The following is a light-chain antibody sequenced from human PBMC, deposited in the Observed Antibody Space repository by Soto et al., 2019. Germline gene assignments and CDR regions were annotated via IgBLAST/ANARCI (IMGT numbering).Light chain of an antibody. V-gene: IGKV1-39*01. CDR2: AAS. CDR3: QQTYSTPVT. J-gene: IGKJ4*01. CDR1: QSITNY. Sequence: DIRMTQSPSSLSASVGDRVTITCRASQSITNYLNWYQQRPGKAPQLLIYAASNLQSGVPSRFSGSGSGTDFTLTISSLQPEDFASYYCQQTYSTPVTFGGGTKVEIK.